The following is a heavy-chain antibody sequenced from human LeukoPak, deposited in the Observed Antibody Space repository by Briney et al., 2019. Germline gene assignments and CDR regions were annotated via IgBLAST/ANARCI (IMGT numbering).Heavy chain of an antibody. CDR3: AKDRLTISSFDM. D-gene: IGHD3-9*01. CDR2: IIGSGDST. Sequence: GGSLILSCSASGFTFSSYAMSWVRQAPGKGLEWVSTIIGSGDSTYYADSVKGRFTISRDNSKNTLYLQMNSLTAEDTALYYCAKDRLTISSFDMWGQGTKVTVSS. CDR1: GFTFSSYA. J-gene: IGHJ3*02. V-gene: IGHV3-23*01.